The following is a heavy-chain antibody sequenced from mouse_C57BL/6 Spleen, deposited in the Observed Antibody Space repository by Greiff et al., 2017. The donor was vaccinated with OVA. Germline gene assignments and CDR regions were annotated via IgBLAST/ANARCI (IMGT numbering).Heavy chain of an antibody. Sequence: QVQLKQSGPELVKPGASVKISCKASGYAFSSSWMNWVKQRPGKGLEWIGRIYPGDGDTNYNGKFKGKATLTADKSSSTAYMQLSSLTSEDSAVYFCARDDYDKGGFAYWGQGTLVTVSA. CDR3: ARDDYDKGGFAY. D-gene: IGHD2-4*01. CDR2: IYPGDGDT. CDR1: GYAFSSSW. J-gene: IGHJ3*01. V-gene: IGHV1-82*01.